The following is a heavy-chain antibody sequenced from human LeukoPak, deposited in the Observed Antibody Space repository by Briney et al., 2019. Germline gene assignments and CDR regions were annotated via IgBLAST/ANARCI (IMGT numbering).Heavy chain of an antibody. CDR1: GFTFSSYG. CDR2: ISYYGSNK. CDR3: SKDREVVTHGGFDP. D-gene: IGHD2-21*02. Sequence: GRSLRLSWAASGFTFSSYGMHWVRQAPGKGLEWVAVISYYGSNKYYADSVQGRVTLSSDNSKNTLYLQMNRHRADEQAVYYWSKDREVVTHGGFDPWGQGTLVTVSS. V-gene: IGHV3-30*18. J-gene: IGHJ5*02.